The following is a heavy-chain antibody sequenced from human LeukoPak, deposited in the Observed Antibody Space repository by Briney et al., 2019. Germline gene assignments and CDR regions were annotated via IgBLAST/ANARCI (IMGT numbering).Heavy chain of an antibody. CDR3: ARGRTGVPSWFDP. CDR1: GGSLSSYY. Sequence: SETLSLTCTVSGGSLSSYYWSLIRQPPGKGLGWIGYIYYSGSTNYNPPLKSRVTISVETSKNQFSLKLSSVTAADTAVYYCARGRTGVPSWFDPWGQGTLVTVSS. CDR2: IYYSGST. D-gene: IGHD7-27*01. V-gene: IGHV4-59*01. J-gene: IGHJ5*02.